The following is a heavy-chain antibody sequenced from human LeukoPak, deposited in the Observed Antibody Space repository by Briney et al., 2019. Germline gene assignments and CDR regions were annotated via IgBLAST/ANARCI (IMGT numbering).Heavy chain of an antibody. CDR1: GFTFSSYA. CDR3: AGSSTVTTDYYYYGMDV. J-gene: IGHJ6*02. D-gene: IGHD4-11*01. Sequence: GGSLRLSCAASGFTFSSYAMSWVRQAPGKGLEWVSVIYSGGSTYYADSVKGRFTISRDNSKNTLYLQMNSLRAEDTAVYYCAGSSTVTTDYYYYGMDVWGQGTTVTVSS. V-gene: IGHV3-53*01. CDR2: IYSGGST.